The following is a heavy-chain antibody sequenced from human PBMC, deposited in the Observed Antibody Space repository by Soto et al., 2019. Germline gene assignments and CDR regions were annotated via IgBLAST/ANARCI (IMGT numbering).Heavy chain of an antibody. J-gene: IGHJ6*02. D-gene: IGHD2-21*02. CDR1: GFTFSSYW. CDR3: ARGAQYARGVIVVVTAMGGSMDV. CDR2: INSDGSST. Sequence: GGSLRLSCAASGFTFSSYWMHWVRQAPGKGLVWVSRINSDGSSTSYADSVKGRFTISRDNAKNTLYLQMNSLRAEDTAVYYCARGAQYARGVIVVVTAMGGSMDVWGQGTTVTVSS. V-gene: IGHV3-74*01.